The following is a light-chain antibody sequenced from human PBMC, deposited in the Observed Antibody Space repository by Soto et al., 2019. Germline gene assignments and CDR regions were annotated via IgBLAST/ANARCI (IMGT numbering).Light chain of an antibody. CDR1: QTISSW. CDR2: QSS. CDR3: QHDNSYSEA. Sequence: DIQMTQSPSTLSGSVGDRVTITCWASQTISSWLAWYQQKPGKAPKLLIYQSSTLKSGVPSRFSGSGSGTDFTLTISSLQPDDFATYYGQHDNSYSEAFGQGTKVEL. V-gene: IGKV1-5*03. J-gene: IGKJ1*01.